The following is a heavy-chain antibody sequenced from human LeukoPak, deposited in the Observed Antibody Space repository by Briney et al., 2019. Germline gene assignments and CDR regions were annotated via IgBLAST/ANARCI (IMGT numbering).Heavy chain of an antibody. CDR1: GGTFSSYA. Sequence: SVKVSCKASGGTFSSYAISWVRQAPGQGLEWMGGIIPIFGTANYAQKFQGRVTITADEYTSTAYMELSSLRSEDTAVYYCASGELVVPAAIRSDYYYYYYMDVWGKGTTVTVSS. CDR2: IIPIFGTA. V-gene: IGHV1-69*13. CDR3: ASGELVVPAAIRSDYYYYYYMDV. J-gene: IGHJ6*03. D-gene: IGHD2-2*02.